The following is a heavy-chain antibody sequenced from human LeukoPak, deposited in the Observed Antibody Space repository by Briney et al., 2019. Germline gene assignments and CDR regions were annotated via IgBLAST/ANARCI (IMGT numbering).Heavy chain of an antibody. D-gene: IGHD1-26*01. Sequence: ASVKVSCKASGYTFTSYDINWVRQAPGQGLEWMGIINPSGGSTSYAQKFQGRVTMTRDTSTSTVYMELSSLRSEDTAVYYCARWSYYGFQHWGQGTLVTVSS. CDR1: GYTFTSYD. J-gene: IGHJ1*01. V-gene: IGHV1-46*01. CDR2: INPSGGST. CDR3: ARWSYYGFQH.